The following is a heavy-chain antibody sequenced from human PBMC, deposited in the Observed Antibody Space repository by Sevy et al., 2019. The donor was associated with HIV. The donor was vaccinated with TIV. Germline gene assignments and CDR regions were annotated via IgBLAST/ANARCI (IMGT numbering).Heavy chain of an antibody. J-gene: IGHJ5*02. CDR2: INTNTGNP. CDR3: ARKVTGHDYGSGSYLNWFDP. V-gene: IGHV7-4-1*02. Sequence: ASVKVSCKASGYTFTSYAMNWVRQAPGQGLEWMGWINTNTGNPTYAQGFTGRFVFSLDTSVSTAYLQISSLKAEDTAVYYCARKVTGHDYGSGSYLNWFDPWGQGTLVTVSS. D-gene: IGHD3-10*01. CDR1: GYTFTSYA.